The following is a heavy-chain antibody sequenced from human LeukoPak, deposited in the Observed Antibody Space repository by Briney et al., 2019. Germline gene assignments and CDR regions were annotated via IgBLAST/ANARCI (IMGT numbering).Heavy chain of an antibody. CDR1: GFTFSSYA. CDR2: ISYDGSNK. CDR3: ARRESSSLAPLVDY. Sequence: GRSLRLSCAASGFTFSSYAVHWVRQAAGKGVEWVAVISYDGSNKYYADSVKGRFTISRDNSKNTLYLQMNSLRAEDTAVYYCARRESSSLAPLVDYWGQGTLVTVSS. V-gene: IGHV3-30-3*01. D-gene: IGHD6-6*01. J-gene: IGHJ4*02.